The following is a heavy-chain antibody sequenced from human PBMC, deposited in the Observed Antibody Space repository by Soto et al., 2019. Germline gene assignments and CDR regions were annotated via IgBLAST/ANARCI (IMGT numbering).Heavy chain of an antibody. Sequence: QVQLVQSGAEVKKPGASVKVSCKASGYTFTSYGISWVRQAPGQGLEWMGWISAYNGNTNYAQKLQGRVTMTTDTSTSTAYMELRRLSTDDTAVYYCARAISRQGRGDYGMDVWGHGTTVTVSS. CDR1: GYTFTSYG. CDR3: ARAISRQGRGDYGMDV. V-gene: IGHV1-18*01. D-gene: IGHD3-10*01. J-gene: IGHJ6*02. CDR2: ISAYNGNT.